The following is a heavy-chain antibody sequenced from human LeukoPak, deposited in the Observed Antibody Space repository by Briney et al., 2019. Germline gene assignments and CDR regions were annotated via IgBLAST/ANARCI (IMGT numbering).Heavy chain of an antibody. D-gene: IGHD4-17*01. J-gene: IGHJ3*02. Sequence: GGSLRLSCAASGFTFSSAWMSWVRQAPGKGLEWVGRIKSKTDGGTTDYAAPVKGRFTISRDDSKNTLYLQMNSLKTEDTAVYYGTTSSLRNPFKIWGQGKMVTVFS. CDR2: IKSKTDGGTT. CDR3: TTSSLRNPFKI. CDR1: GFTFSSAW. V-gene: IGHV3-15*01.